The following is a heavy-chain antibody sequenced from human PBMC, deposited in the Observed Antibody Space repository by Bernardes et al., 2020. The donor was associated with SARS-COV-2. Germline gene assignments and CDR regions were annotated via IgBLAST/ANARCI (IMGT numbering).Heavy chain of an antibody. Sequence: SETLSLTCTVSGGSISSGGYYWSWIRQHPGKGLEWFGYIYYSGSTYYNPSLKSRVTISVDTSKNQFSLKLSSVTAADTAVYYCAREKVVVVATDAFDIWGQGTMVTVSS. CDR1: GGSISSGGYY. CDR3: AREKVVVVATDAFDI. D-gene: IGHD2-15*01. CDR2: IYYSGST. V-gene: IGHV4-31*03. J-gene: IGHJ3*02.